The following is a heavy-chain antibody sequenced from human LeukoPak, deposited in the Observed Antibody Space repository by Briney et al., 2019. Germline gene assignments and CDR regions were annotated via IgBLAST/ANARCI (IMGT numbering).Heavy chain of an antibody. CDR3: ARDAIGVVGTISWFDP. Sequence: GASVKVSCKASGYTFTDYYIYWVRQAPGQGLEWMGWINPNSGDTNYALRFQDRVTMTSDTSISTAYMELSRLRSDDTAVYYCARDAIGVVGTISWFDPWGQGTWSPSPQ. J-gene: IGHJ5*02. CDR1: GYTFTDYY. D-gene: IGHD1-26*01. V-gene: IGHV1-2*02. CDR2: INPNSGDT.